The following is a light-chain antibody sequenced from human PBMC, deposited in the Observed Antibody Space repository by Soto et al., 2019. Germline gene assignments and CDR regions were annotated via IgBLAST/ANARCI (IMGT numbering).Light chain of an antibody. V-gene: IGLV2-14*01. Sequence: QSALTQPASVSGSPGQSITISCTGSSSDVGGYNYVSWYQQHPGKAPKLMIYEVINRPSGVSSRFSGSKSGTTASLTISGRQAEDEADDHCCSYTSSDTHLVFGGGTKLTVL. CDR1: SSDVGGYNY. J-gene: IGLJ3*02. CDR3: CSYTSSDTHLV. CDR2: EVI.